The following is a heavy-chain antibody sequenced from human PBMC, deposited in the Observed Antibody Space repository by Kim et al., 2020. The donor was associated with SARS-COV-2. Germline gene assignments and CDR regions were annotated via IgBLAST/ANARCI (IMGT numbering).Heavy chain of an antibody. V-gene: IGHV3-74*01. CDR1: GFTFSSYW. D-gene: IGHD2-15*01. CDR3: ARERVVAATLVYYYYYGMDV. Sequence: GGSLRLSCAASGFTFSSYWMHWVRQAPGKGLVWVSRINSDGSSTSYADSVKGRFTNSRDNAKNTLYLQMNSLRAEDTAVYYCARERVVAATLVYYYYYGMDVWGQGTTVTVSS. J-gene: IGHJ6*02. CDR2: INSDGSST.